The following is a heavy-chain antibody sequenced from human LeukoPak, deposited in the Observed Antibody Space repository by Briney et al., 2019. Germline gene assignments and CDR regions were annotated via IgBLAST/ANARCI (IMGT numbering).Heavy chain of an antibody. CDR2: INSDGSST. J-gene: IGHJ4*02. CDR1: GFTFSSYW. V-gene: IGHV3-74*01. D-gene: IGHD3-10*01. CDR3: AREYGSGTFIDY. Sequence: GGSLRLSCAASGFTFSSYWMHWVRQAPGKGLVWVSRINSDGSSTSYADSVKGRFTISRDNSKNTLYLQMNSLRAEDTAVYYCAREYGSGTFIDYWGQGTLVTVSS.